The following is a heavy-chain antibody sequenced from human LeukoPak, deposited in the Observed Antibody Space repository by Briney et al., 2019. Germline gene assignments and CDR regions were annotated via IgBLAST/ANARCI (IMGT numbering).Heavy chain of an antibody. V-gene: IGHV1-2*04. J-gene: IGHJ6*02. CDR2: INPNSGGT. D-gene: IGHD6-19*01. Sequence: ASVKVSCKASGYTFTGYYMHWVRQAPGQGLEWMGRINPNSGGTNYAQKFQGWVTMTRDTSISTAYMELSRLRSDDTAVYYCARGEGPQWLGSYYYYGMDVWGQGTTVTVSS. CDR1: GYTFTGYY. CDR3: ARGEGPQWLGSYYYYGMDV.